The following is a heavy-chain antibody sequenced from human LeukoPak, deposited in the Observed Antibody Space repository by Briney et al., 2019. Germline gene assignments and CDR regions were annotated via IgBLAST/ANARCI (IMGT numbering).Heavy chain of an antibody. CDR2: ISGSGGST. CDR1: GFTFSSYA. J-gene: IGHJ4*02. Sequence: GGSLRLSCAASGFTFSSYAMGWVRQAPGKGLEWVSAISGSGGSTYYADSVKGRFTISRDNSKNTLYLQMNSLRAEDTAVYYCVKAASGSYSVSDYWGQGTLVTVSS. CDR3: VKAASGSYSVSDY. V-gene: IGHV3-23*01. D-gene: IGHD1-26*01.